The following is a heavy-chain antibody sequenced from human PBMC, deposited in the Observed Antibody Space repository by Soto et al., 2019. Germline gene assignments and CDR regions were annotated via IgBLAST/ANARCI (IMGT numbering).Heavy chain of an antibody. J-gene: IGHJ5*02. CDR2: ISGSGGST. D-gene: IGHD2-2*01. V-gene: IGHV3-23*01. Sequence: GGSLRLSCAASGFTFSSYAMSWVRQAPGKGLEWVSAISGSGGSTYYADSVKGRFTISRDNSKNTLYLQMNSLRAEDTAVYYCAKYHCSSTSSPNSSDPWDERPLLTVSS. CDR3: AKYHCSSTSSPNSSDP. CDR1: GFTFSSYA.